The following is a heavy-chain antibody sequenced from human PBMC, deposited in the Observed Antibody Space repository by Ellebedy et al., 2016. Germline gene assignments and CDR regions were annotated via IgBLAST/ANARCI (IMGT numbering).Heavy chain of an antibody. CDR3: AKPGDIVVVPAATPFDH. Sequence: GESLKISXAASGFTFRSYAMSWVRQVPGKGLEWVSAITGSGGTTFYADSVKGRFTISRDNSKNTLYLQMNSLRAEDTAVYYCAKPGDIVVVPAATPFDHWGQGTLVTVSS. D-gene: IGHD2-2*01. J-gene: IGHJ4*02. V-gene: IGHV3-23*01. CDR2: ITGSGGTT. CDR1: GFTFRSYA.